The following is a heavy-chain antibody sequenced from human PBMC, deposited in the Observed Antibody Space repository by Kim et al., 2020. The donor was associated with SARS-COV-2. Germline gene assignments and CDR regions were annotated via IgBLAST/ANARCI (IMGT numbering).Heavy chain of an antibody. Sequence: SESTYYNPTLKSRVTISVDTSQNQFSLKLSSVTAADTAVYYCARGSSSSRWGQGTLVTVSS. V-gene: IGHV4-30-2*04. CDR3: ARGSSSSR. D-gene: IGHD6-13*01. CDR2: SEST. J-gene: IGHJ4*02.